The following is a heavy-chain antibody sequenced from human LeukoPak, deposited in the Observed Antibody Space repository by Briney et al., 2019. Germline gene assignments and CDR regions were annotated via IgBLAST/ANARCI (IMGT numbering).Heavy chain of an antibody. CDR2: IYTSGST. CDR3: ARHRDYYYYYMDV. J-gene: IGHJ6*03. V-gene: IGHV4-4*07. CDR1: GGSIGNYY. D-gene: IGHD1-14*01. Sequence: SETLSLTCTVSGGSIGNYYWSWIRQPAGKGLEWIGRIYTSGSTNYNPSLKSRVTMSVDTSKKQFSLKLSSVTAADTAVYYCARHRDYYYYYMDVWGKGTTVTISS.